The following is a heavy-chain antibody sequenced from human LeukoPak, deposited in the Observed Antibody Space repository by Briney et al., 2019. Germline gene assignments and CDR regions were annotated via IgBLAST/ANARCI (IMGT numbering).Heavy chain of an antibody. V-gene: IGHV3-30*03. J-gene: IGHJ5*02. D-gene: IGHD2-21*02. Sequence: GGSLRLSCAASGFTFSSYGMHWVCQAPGKGLEWVAVISYDGSNKYYADSVKGRFTISRDNSKNTLYLQMNSLRAEDTAVYYCARTELYCGGDCYSWFDPWGQGTLVTVSS. CDR3: ARTELYCGGDCYSWFDP. CDR1: GFTFSSYG. CDR2: ISYDGSNK.